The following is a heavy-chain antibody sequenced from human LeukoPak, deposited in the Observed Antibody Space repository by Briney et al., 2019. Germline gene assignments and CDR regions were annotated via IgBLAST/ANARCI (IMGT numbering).Heavy chain of an antibody. Sequence: ASVKVSCKASGYTFTGYYMHWVRQAPGQGLEWMGWINPNSGGTNYAQKFQGRVTMTRDTSISTAYMELSRLRSDDTAVYYCARDLIRSGDIVVVPAAIGIQDWGQGTLVTVS. D-gene: IGHD2-2*02. CDR2: INPNSGGT. CDR3: ARDLIRSGDIVVVPAAIGIQD. CDR1: GYTFTGYY. J-gene: IGHJ4*02. V-gene: IGHV1-2*02.